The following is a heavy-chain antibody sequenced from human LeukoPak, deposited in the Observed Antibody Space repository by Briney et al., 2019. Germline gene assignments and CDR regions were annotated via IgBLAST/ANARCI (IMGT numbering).Heavy chain of an antibody. CDR3: ARAXXXXESXXFDX. CDR2: IYTSGST. J-gene: IGHJ5*02. V-gene: IGHV4-61*02. CDR1: GGSISSGSYY. Sequence: SETLSLTCTVSGGSISSGSYYWSWIRQPAGKGLQWIGRIYTSGSTHYNPSLKSLVTISVDTSKNQVSLNLNSVTAADTAVYYCARAXXXXESXXFDXWGQGTLATVSS.